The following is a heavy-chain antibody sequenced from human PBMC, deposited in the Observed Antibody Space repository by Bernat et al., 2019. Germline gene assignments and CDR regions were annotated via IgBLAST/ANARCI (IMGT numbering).Heavy chain of an antibody. CDR1: GYTFTSYY. CDR3: ARADPSPEAYCGGDCCGPDAFDI. D-gene: IGHD2-21*02. CDR2: INPSGGST. J-gene: IGHJ3*02. Sequence: QVQLVQSGAEVKKPGASVKVSCKASGYTFTSYYMHWVRQAPGQGLEWMGIINPSGGSTSYAQKFQGRVTMTRDTSTSTVYMELSSLRSEDTAVYYCARADPSPEAYCGGDCCGPDAFDIWGQGTMVTVSS. V-gene: IGHV1-46*03.